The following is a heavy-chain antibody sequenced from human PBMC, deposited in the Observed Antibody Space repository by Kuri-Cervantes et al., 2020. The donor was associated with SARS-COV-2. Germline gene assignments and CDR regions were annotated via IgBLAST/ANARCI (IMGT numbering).Heavy chain of an antibody. CDR2: IFHSGST. CDR3: ARQGRIENWFDP. V-gene: IGHV4-39*01. Sequence: SETLSLTCTVSGGSISSSSYYWGWIRQPPGKGLEWIGSIFHSGSTYYNPSLKSRVTIFVDTSKNQFSLELSSVTAADTAVYYCARQGRIENWFDPWGQGTLVTVSS. D-gene: IGHD3-10*01. CDR1: GGSISSSSYY. J-gene: IGHJ5*02.